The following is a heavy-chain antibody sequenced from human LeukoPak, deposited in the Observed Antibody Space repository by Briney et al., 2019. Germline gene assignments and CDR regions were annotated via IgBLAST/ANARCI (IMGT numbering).Heavy chain of an antibody. Sequence: GGSLRLSCAASGFTFSSYSMNWVRQAPGKGLEWVANIKQDGSEKYYVDSVKGRFTISRDNAKNSLYLQMNSLRAEDTAVYYCARDRRYYDFWSGYSLFDYWGQGTLVTVSS. J-gene: IGHJ4*02. CDR1: GFTFSSYS. CDR3: ARDRRYYDFWSGYSLFDY. D-gene: IGHD3-3*01. CDR2: IKQDGSEK. V-gene: IGHV3-7*01.